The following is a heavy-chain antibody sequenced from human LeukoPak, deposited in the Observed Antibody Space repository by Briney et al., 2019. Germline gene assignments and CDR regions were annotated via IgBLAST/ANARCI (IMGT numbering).Heavy chain of an antibody. D-gene: IGHD2-2*02. V-gene: IGHV3-21*01. CDR3: ASVAGGACSSTSCYTYYFDY. Sequence: PGGSLRLSCAASGFTLSSYNMKWVRQAPGKGLEWVSSISYRSSDIEYADSVKGRFTISRDNTKKSLYLQMNSLRAEDTAVYYCASVAGGACSSTSCYTYYFDYWGQGTLVTVSS. CDR2: ISYRSSDI. J-gene: IGHJ4*02. CDR1: GFTLSSYN.